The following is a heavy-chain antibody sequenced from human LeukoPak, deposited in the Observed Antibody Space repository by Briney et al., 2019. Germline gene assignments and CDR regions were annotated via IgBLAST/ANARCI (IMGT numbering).Heavy chain of an antibody. D-gene: IGHD6-19*01. Sequence: GGSLRLSCAASGFSFNDNYMTWIRQAPGKGLEWVSYISSSGNIIYYADSVKGRFTISRDKSKNTLYLQMNSLRAEDTAVYYCARLAVAVTIFFDYWGQGTLVTVSS. CDR2: ISSSGNII. CDR3: ARLAVAVTIFFDY. J-gene: IGHJ4*02. V-gene: IGHV3-11*01. CDR1: GFSFNDNY.